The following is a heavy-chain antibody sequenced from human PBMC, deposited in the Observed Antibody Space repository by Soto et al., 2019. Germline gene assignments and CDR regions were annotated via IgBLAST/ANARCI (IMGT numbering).Heavy chain of an antibody. Sequence: GQLLESGGGMVQPGGSLRLSCAASGFTFSSFAMNWVRLPPGRGLEWVAAVTSSASSTHYADSVKGRFTISRDNSKNTLELQMNSLRADDTAVYYCSKGGAVLPDPFDVWGHGTMVTVSS. D-gene: IGHD1-26*01. V-gene: IGHV3-23*01. CDR3: SKGGAVLPDPFDV. CDR2: VTSSASST. CDR1: GFTFSSFA. J-gene: IGHJ3*01.